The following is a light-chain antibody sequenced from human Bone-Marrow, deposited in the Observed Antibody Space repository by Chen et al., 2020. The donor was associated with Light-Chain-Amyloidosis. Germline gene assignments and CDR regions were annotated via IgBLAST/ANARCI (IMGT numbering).Light chain of an antibody. CDR2: RDT. V-gene: IGLV3-25*03. J-gene: IGLJ2*01. CDR1: DLPTKY. CDR3: QSADSSGTYEVI. Sequence: SYELTQPPSGSVSPGQTARITCSGDDLPTKYAYWYQQKPGQAPGLVIHRDTERPAGISERFSGSSSGPTATLTISGVQAEDEADYHCQSADSSGTYEVIFGGGTKLTVL.